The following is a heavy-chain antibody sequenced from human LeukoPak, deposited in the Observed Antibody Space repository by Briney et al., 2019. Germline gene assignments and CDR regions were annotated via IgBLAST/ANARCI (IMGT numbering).Heavy chain of an antibody. CDR2: INHSGST. CDR1: GGSFSGYY. Sequence: PSETLSLTSAVYGGSFSGYYWSWIRQPPGKGLEWIREINHSGSTNYNPSLKSRVTISVDTSKNQFSLKLSSVTAADTAVYYCARVQVQWLVRSAFDIWGQGTMVTVSS. CDR3: ARVQVQWLVRSAFDI. J-gene: IGHJ3*02. V-gene: IGHV4-34*01. D-gene: IGHD6-19*01.